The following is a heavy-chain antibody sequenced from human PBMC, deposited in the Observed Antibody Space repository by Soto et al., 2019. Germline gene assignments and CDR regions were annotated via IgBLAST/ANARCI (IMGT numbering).Heavy chain of an antibody. CDR1: GGSFSGYY. CDR3: ARDERVYDPWSGSYYYYGMDV. Sequence: SETLSLTCAVYGGSFSGYYWSWIRQPPGKGLEWIGEINHSGSTNYNLSLKSRVTISVDTSKNQFSLKLSSVTAADTAVYYCARDERVYDPWSGSYYYYGMDVWGQGTTVTVSS. CDR2: INHSGST. V-gene: IGHV4-34*01. J-gene: IGHJ6*02. D-gene: IGHD3-3*01.